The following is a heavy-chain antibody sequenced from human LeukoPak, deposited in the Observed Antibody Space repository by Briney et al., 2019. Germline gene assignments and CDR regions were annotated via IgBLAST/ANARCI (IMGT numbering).Heavy chain of an antibody. CDR3: AKDSERQWLGLFDY. CDR1: GFTFSGSP. D-gene: IGHD6-19*01. Sequence: GGSLKLSCAASGFTFSGSPMHWVRQASGKGLEWVGRIRTKATSYDAAYAASVKGRLTISRDDSKNTAYLQMNSLRAEDTAVYYCAKDSERQWLGLFDYWGQGTLVTVSS. J-gene: IGHJ4*02. CDR2: IRTKATSYDA. V-gene: IGHV3-73*01.